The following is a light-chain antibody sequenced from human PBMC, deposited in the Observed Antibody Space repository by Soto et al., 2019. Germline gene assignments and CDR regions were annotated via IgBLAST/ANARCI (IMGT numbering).Light chain of an antibody. CDR3: LQDYNYPWT. V-gene: IGKV1-6*01. CDR2: AAS. Sequence: AIQMTQSPSSLSASVGDRVTISCRASQGIRTDLGWYQQKPGKAPKLLIYAASSLHTGVSSRFSGSGSGTEFTLTISSLQPEDFATYYCLQDYNYPWTFGQGTKVEIK. J-gene: IGKJ1*01. CDR1: QGIRTD.